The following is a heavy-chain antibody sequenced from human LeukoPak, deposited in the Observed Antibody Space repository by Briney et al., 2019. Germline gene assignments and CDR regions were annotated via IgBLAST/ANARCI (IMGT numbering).Heavy chain of an antibody. V-gene: IGHV4-34*01. Sequence: SETLSLTCAVYGGSFSGYYWSWIRQPPGKGLEWIGEINHSGSTYYNPSLKSRVTISVDRSKNQFSLKLSSVTAADTAVYYCARGGDYVWGSYRPNLFDYWGQGTLVTVSS. CDR1: GGSFSGYY. CDR2: INHSGST. J-gene: IGHJ4*02. CDR3: ARGGDYVWGSYRPNLFDY. D-gene: IGHD3-16*02.